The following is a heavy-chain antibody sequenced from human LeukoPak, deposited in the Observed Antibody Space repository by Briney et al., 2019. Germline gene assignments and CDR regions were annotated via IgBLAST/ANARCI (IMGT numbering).Heavy chain of an antibody. Sequence: SETLSLTCAVYGGSFSGYYWSWIRQPPGKGLEWIGEINHSGSTNYNPSLKSRVTISVDTSKNQFSLKLSSVTAADTAVYYCARGGEIAVAGWGSDYWGQGTLVTVSS. CDR1: GGSFSGYY. CDR3: ARGGEIAVAGWGSDY. V-gene: IGHV4-34*01. J-gene: IGHJ4*02. CDR2: INHSGST. D-gene: IGHD6-19*01.